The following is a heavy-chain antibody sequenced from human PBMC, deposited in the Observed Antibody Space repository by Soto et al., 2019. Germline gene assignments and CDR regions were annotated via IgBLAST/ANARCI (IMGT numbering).Heavy chain of an antibody. D-gene: IGHD3-3*01. CDR3: ARGGYGSRCLESTLARGYSYYMDV. CDR2: MNPNSGNT. Sequence: ASVKVSCKASGYTFTSYDINWVRQATGQGLEWMGWMNPNSGNTGYAQKFQGRVTMTRNTSISTAYMELSSLRSEDTAVYYCARGGYGSRCLESTLARGYSYYMDVWGKGTTFTVSS. J-gene: IGHJ6*03. CDR1: GYTFTSYD. V-gene: IGHV1-8*01.